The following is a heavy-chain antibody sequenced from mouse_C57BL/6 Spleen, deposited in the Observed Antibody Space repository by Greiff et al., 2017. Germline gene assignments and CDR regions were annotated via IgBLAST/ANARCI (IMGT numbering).Heavy chain of an antibody. CDR1: GYTFTGYW. CDR2: ILPGSGST. D-gene: IGHD1-1*01. CDR3: ARVRYYGSSSVFDY. J-gene: IGHJ2*01. Sequence: LVESGAELMKPGASVKLSCKATGYTFTGYWIEWVKQRPGHGLEWIGEILPGSGSTNYNAKFKGKATFTADTSSNTAYLQLSSLTTEDSAIYYCARVRYYGSSSVFDYWGQGTTLTVSS. V-gene: IGHV1-9*01.